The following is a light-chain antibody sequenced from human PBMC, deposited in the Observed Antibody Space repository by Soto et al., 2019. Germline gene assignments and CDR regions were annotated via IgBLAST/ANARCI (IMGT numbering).Light chain of an antibody. J-gene: IGKJ2*01. CDR3: QQTYSTPQT. Sequence: DIQMTQSPSSLSASVGDRVAITCRSSQSISRYLNWYQQKPGEAPKLLLYAASSLQSGVPSRFSGSGSGTDFILTISSLQPEDFATYYCQQTYSTPQTFGQGTNLEIK. V-gene: IGKV1-39*01. CDR1: QSISRY. CDR2: AAS.